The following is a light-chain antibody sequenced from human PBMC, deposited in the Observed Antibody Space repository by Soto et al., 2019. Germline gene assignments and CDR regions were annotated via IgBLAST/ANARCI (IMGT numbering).Light chain of an antibody. CDR2: GAS. V-gene: IGKV3-15*01. CDR1: QSVSST. J-gene: IGKJ1*01. Sequence: EIVMTQSPATLSVSQGEIATLSCRASQSVSSTLAWYQQKPGQTPRLLIYGASTRSTGIPARFSGSGSGTEFTLTISSLQSEDFAVYDWQQYNNWPPWTFGHGTKVEIK. CDR3: QQYNNWPPWT.